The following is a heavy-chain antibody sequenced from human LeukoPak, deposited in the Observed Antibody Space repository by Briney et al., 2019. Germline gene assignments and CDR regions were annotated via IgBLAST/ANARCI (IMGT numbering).Heavy chain of an antibody. Sequence: PGGSLRLSCAASGFTFSSYGMHWVRQAPGKGLEWVAFTRYDGSNKYYADSVKGRFTISRDNSKNTLYLQMASPRAEDTAVYYCAKDLYHYYYMDVWGKGTTVTVSS. CDR2: TRYDGSNK. J-gene: IGHJ6*03. CDR3: AKDLYHYYYMDV. CDR1: GFTFSSYG. V-gene: IGHV3-30*02.